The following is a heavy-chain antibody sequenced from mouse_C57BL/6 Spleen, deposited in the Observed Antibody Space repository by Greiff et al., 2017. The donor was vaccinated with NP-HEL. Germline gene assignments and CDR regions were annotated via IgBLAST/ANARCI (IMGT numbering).Heavy chain of an antibody. D-gene: IGHD1-1*01. J-gene: IGHJ1*03. CDR2: ILPSIGRT. V-gene: IGHV15-2*01. CDR3: ARGYYGSSYWYFDV. CDR1: DSEVFPIAY. Sequence: QVQLKQSGSELRSPGSSVKLSCKDFDSEVFPIAYMSWVRQKPGHGFEWFGGILPSIGRTIYGEKFEDKATLDADTLSNTAYWELNSLTSEDSAIYYCARGYYGSSYWYFDVWGTGTTVTVSS.